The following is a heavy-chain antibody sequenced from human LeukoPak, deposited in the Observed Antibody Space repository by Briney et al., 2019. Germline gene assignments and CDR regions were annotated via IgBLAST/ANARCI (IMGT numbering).Heavy chain of an antibody. CDR3: TRRGGSGSYPYDY. D-gene: IGHD3-10*01. CDR1: GFTFTNYA. J-gene: IGHJ4*02. V-gene: IGHV3-73*01. Sequence: GRSLTLSCAASGFTFTNYAMHWVRQASGKGLEWVGRIRSKANSYATAYAASVKGRFTISRDDSKNTAYLQMNSLKTEDTAVYYCTRRGGSGSYPYDYWGQGTLVTVSS. CDR2: IRSKANSYAT.